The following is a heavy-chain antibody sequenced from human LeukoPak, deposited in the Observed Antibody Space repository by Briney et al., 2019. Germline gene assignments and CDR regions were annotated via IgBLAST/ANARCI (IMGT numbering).Heavy chain of an antibody. CDR3: TRDAADYFDSSASFDY. Sequence: PGKSLRLSCAASGFTFRSYSMHWVRQAPGQGLEWVAVIWYDGSRSDYADSVKGRFTISRDNSKNTLFLQTNSLRGEDTAVYYCTRDAADYFDSSASFDYWGQGTLVTVSS. J-gene: IGHJ4*02. V-gene: IGHV3-30*04. D-gene: IGHD3-22*01. CDR1: GFTFRSYS. CDR2: IWYDGSRS.